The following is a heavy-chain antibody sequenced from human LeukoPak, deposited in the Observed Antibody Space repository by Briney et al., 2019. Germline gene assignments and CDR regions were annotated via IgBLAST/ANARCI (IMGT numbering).Heavy chain of an antibody. D-gene: IGHD3-10*01. CDR1: GFTFSSYG. V-gene: IGHV3-33*06. J-gene: IGHJ6*03. Sequence: GRSLRLSCAASGFTFSSYGMYWVRQAPGKGLEWVAVIWYDGSNKYYADSVKGRFTISRDNSKNTLYLQMNSLRAEDTAVYYCAKTAHYGSGSYAGYYYYMDVWGKGTTVTVSS. CDR3: AKTAHYGSGSYAGYYYYMDV. CDR2: IWYDGSNK.